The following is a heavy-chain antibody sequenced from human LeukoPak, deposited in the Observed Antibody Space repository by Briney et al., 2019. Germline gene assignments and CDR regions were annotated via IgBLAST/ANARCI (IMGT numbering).Heavy chain of an antibody. V-gene: IGHV1-8*01. D-gene: IGHD6-13*01. CDR1: GYSLTSFH. Sequence: ASVTVSCKASGYSLTSFHINWVRQGSGQGLAWMGWMNPKRGNTGYAPTFQGRVTITRDTSIDTAFMELSSLRPDDTAVYYCARGGSSSSYYNNYGMDVWGQGTTITVSS. J-gene: IGHJ6*02. CDR3: ARGGSSSSYYNNYGMDV. CDR2: MNPKRGNT.